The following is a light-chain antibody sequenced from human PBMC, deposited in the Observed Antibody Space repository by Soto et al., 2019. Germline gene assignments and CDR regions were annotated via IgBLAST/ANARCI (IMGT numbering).Light chain of an antibody. CDR1: QDISNY. Sequence: DIQMTQSPCSLSASVGDRVTITCRASQDISNYLAWYQQKPGKVPKLLIYAASTLQTGVQSRFSGSGSGTVFTLTINSLQPEDVATYYCQNYNSAPNTFGRGTRLEIK. V-gene: IGKV1-27*01. J-gene: IGKJ2*01. CDR2: AAS. CDR3: QNYNSAPNT.